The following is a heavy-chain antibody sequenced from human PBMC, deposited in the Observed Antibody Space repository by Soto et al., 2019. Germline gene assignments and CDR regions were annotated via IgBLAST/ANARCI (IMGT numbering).Heavy chain of an antibody. V-gene: IGHV1-3*01. CDR2: INAGNGNT. D-gene: IGHD2-2*01. CDR1: GYTFTSYA. CDR3: ASTIVVVPAATNQFDY. J-gene: IGHJ4*02. Sequence: ASVKVSCKASGYTFTSYAMHWVRQAPGQRLEWMGWINAGNGNTKYSQKFQGRVTITRDTSASTAYMELSSLRSEDTAVYYCASTIVVVPAATNQFDYWGQGTLVTVS.